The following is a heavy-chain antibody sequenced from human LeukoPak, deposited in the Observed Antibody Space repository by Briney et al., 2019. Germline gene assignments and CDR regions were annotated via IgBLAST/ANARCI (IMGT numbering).Heavy chain of an antibody. Sequence: HPGGSLRLSCAASGFTFSSYAMHWVRQAPGKGLEWVAVISYDGSNKYYADSVKGRFTISRDNSKNTLYLQMNSLRAEDTAVYYCARDWFPAVAGHGGYFQHWGQGTLVTVSS. CDR2: ISYDGSNK. CDR1: GFTFSSYA. J-gene: IGHJ1*01. D-gene: IGHD6-19*01. V-gene: IGHV3-30-3*01. CDR3: ARDWFPAVAGHGGYFQH.